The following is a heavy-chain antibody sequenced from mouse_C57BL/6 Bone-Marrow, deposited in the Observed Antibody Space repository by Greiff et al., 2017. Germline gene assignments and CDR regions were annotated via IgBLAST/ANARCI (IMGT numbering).Heavy chain of an antibody. CDR3: ARDGYCIWYFDV. D-gene: IGHD2-3*01. CDR1: GFTFSSYA. V-gene: IGHV5-4*01. Sequence: EVNLVESGGGLVKPGGSLKLSCAASGFTFSSYAMSWVRQTPEKRLEWVATISDGGSYTYYPDNVKGRFTLSRDNAKNNLYLQMSRLKSEDTAMYYCARDGYCIWYFDVWGTGTTVTVSS. J-gene: IGHJ1*03. CDR2: ISDGGSYT.